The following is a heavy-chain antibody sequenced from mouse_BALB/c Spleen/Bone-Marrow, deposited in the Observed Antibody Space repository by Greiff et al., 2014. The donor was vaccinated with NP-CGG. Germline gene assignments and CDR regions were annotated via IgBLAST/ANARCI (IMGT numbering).Heavy chain of an antibody. V-gene: IGHV1S81*02. CDR1: GYTFTNYW. J-gene: IGHJ2*01. CDR2: INPSNGRT. CDR3: ARGFDY. Sequence: QVQLQQPGAELVKPGASVKLSCKASGYTFTNYWMHWVKQRPGQGLEWIGEINPSNGRTNYNEKFKSKATLTVDKSSSTAYMQLSSLTSEDSAVYYYARGFDYWGQGTTLTVSS.